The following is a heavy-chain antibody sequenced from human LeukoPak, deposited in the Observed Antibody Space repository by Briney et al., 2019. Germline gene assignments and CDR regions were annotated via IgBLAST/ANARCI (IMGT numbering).Heavy chain of an antibody. CDR1: GFTFSSYA. J-gene: IGHJ4*02. CDR2: ISGSGGST. Sequence: GGSLRLSCAASGFTFSSYAMSWVRQAPGKGLEWVSAISGSGGSTYYADSVKGRFTISRDTSKNRLHLQMNSLRAEDTAVYYCAEHSGGFDYWGQGNLVTVSS. V-gene: IGHV3-23*01. D-gene: IGHD2-15*01. CDR3: AEHSGGFDY.